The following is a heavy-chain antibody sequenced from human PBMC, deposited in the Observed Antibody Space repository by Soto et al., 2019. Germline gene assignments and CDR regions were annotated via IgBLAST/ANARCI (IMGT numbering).Heavy chain of an antibody. V-gene: IGHV1-2*02. Sequence: VASVKVSCKASGYTFTGYYMHWVRQAPGQGLEWMGWINPNSGGTNYAQKFQGRVTMTRDTSISTAYMELSRLRSDDTAVYYCARAGSSSFYYYYGMDVWGQGTTVTVSS. D-gene: IGHD6-13*01. J-gene: IGHJ6*02. CDR2: INPNSGGT. CDR3: ARAGSSSFYYYYGMDV. CDR1: GYTFTGYY.